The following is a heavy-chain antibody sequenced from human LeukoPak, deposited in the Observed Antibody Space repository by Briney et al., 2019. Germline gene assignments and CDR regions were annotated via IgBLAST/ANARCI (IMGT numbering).Heavy chain of an antibody. CDR2: INPNSGGT. V-gene: IGHV1-2*02. CDR3: ARDRLDYSKMLGY. J-gene: IGHJ4*02. D-gene: IGHD4-11*01. CDR1: GYTFTGYY. Sequence: ASVKVSCKASGYTFTGYYMHWVRQAPGQGLEWMGWINPNSGGTNYAQKFQGRVTMTRDTSISTAYMELSRLRSDDTAVYYCARDRLDYSKMLGYWGQGTLVTVSS.